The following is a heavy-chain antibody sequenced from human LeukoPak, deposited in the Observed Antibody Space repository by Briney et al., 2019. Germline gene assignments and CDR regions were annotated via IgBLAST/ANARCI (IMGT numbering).Heavy chain of an antibody. CDR3: ARDEGYSSSWKSERYYYYGMDV. CDR1: GFTFSNFW. Sequence: GGSLRLSCAASGFTFSNFWIHWVRQAPGGGLVWVSRIEADGRTTNYAESVKGRFTISRDNAKNSLYLQMNSLRAEDTAVYYCARDEGYSSSWKSERYYYYGMDVWGQGTTVTVSS. CDR2: IEADGRTT. J-gene: IGHJ6*02. V-gene: IGHV3-74*01. D-gene: IGHD6-13*01.